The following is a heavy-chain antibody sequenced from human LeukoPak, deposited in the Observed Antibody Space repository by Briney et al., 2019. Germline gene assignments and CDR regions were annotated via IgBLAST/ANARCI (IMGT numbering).Heavy chain of an antibody. CDR3: ARDPNTSYYDILTGQDYPSWFDP. Sequence: PSETLSLTCTVSGGSISSSSYYWGWIRQPPGKGLEWIGSIYYSGSTYYNPSLKSRVTISVDTSKNQFSLKLSSVTAADTAVYYCARDPNTSYYDILTGQDYPSWFDPWGQGTLVTVSS. J-gene: IGHJ5*02. CDR1: GGSISSSSYY. CDR2: IYYSGST. V-gene: IGHV4-39*07. D-gene: IGHD3-9*01.